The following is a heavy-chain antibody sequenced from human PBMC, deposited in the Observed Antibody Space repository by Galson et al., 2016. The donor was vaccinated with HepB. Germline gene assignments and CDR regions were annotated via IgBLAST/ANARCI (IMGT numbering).Heavy chain of an antibody. CDR3: ARGYSYGGGIY. Sequence: TLSLTCTVSGGSISSADYYWSWIRQHAGKGLEWIGYIYYSGSTYYNPSLKSRVTMSIDTSKNQFSLKMTSVTAADTAVYYCARGYSYGGGIYRGRGTLVTVSS. D-gene: IGHD5-18*01. CDR2: IYYSGST. CDR1: GGSISSADYY. J-gene: IGHJ1*01. V-gene: IGHV4-31*03.